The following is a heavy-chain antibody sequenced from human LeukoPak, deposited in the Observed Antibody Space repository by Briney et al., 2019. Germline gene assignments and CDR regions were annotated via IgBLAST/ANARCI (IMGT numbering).Heavy chain of an antibody. CDR3: ARAAPAAGTHY. J-gene: IGHJ4*02. Sequence: PSQTLSLTCTVSGGSISSGDYYWSWIRQHPGKGLEWIGYIYYSGSTYYNPSLKSRVTISVDTSKNQFSLKLSSVTAADTAVYYCARAAPAAGTHYWGQGTLVTVSS. CDR2: IYYSGST. V-gene: IGHV4-31*03. D-gene: IGHD6-13*01. CDR1: GGSISSGDYY.